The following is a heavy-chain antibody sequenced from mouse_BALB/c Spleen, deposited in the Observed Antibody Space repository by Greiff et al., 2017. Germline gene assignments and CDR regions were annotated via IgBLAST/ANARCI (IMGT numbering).Heavy chain of an antibody. D-gene: IGHD1-1*01. Sequence: VQLQQSGPELVKPGASVRISCKASGYTFTSYYIHWVKQRPGQGLEWIGWIYPGNVNTKYNEKFKGKATLTADKSSSTAYMQLSSLTSEDSAVYFCARGDYYGSSYGFAYWGQGTLVTVSA. V-gene: IGHV1S56*01. CDR3: ARGDYYGSSYGFAY. J-gene: IGHJ3*01. CDR1: GYTFTSYY. CDR2: IYPGNVNT.